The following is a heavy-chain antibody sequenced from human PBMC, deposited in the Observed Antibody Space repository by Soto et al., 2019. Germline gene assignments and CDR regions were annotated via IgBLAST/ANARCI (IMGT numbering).Heavy chain of an antibody. D-gene: IGHD4-17*01. CDR1: GFNFTSSA. V-gene: IGHV1-58*01. J-gene: IGHJ4*02. Sequence: MQLVKSGPEVKKPGTSVKVSCKASGFNFTSSAVQWVRQARGQRLELIGWIVVGSVNTNYAQKFQERVTITRDMSTSTAYMELSSLRSEDTAVYYCAAALHDYGDYVGFYFDYWGQGTLVTVSS. CDR3: AAALHDYGDYVGFYFDY. CDR2: IVVGSVNT.